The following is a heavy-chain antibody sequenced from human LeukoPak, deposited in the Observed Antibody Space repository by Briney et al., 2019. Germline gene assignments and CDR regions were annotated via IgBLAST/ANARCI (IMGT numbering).Heavy chain of an antibody. J-gene: IGHJ4*02. Sequence: ASVKVSCKASGYTLTGHFMHWVRQAPGQGLEWMGRIDINSAGTTFAQHFQGRVTLTRDTSISTGYMELSGLTSDDTAVYYCATNRIGPSFDYWGQGTLISVSS. CDR2: IDINSAGT. CDR1: GYTLTGHF. V-gene: IGHV1-2*02. CDR3: ATNRIGPSFDY. D-gene: IGHD2/OR15-2a*01.